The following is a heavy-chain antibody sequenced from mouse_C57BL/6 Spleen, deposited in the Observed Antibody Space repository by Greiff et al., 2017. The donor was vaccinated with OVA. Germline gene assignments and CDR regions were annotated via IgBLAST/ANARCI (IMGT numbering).Heavy chain of an antibody. CDR2: IYPGDGDT. CDR3: ARPHYYGSSYGGAMDY. V-gene: IGHV1-82*01. CDR1: GYAFSSSW. J-gene: IGHJ4*01. D-gene: IGHD1-1*01. Sequence: VQLQQSGPELVKPGASVKISCKASGYAFSSSWMNWVKQRPGKGLEWIGRIYPGDGDTNYNGKFKGKATLTADKSSSTAYMQLSSLTSEDSAVYFCARPHYYGSSYGGAMDYWGQGTSVTVSS.